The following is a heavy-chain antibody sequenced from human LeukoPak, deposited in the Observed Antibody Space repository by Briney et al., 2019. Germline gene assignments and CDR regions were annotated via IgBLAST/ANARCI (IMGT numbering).Heavy chain of an antibody. CDR3: ARLKGYCSGGSCYFWEGFDY. CDR2: IYNSGST. CDR1: GGSISSYY. Sequence: SETLSLTCTVSGGSISSYYWSWIRQPPGKGLEWIGSIYNSGSTYYNPSLKSRVTISVDTSKNQFSLKLSSVTAADTAVYYCARLKGYCSGGSCYFWEGFDYWGQGTLVTVSS. D-gene: IGHD2-15*01. J-gene: IGHJ4*02. V-gene: IGHV4-59*05.